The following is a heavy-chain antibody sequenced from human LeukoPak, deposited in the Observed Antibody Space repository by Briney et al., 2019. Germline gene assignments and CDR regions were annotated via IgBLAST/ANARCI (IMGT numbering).Heavy chain of an antibody. Sequence: GESLKISCKGSGYSFSTYWIAWVRQIRGKGLECMGIIYPGDSDTRYSPSFQGQVIISADKSISTAYVQWRSLKASDTAIYYCARVIWDKAFDVWGQGTMVTVSS. V-gene: IGHV5-51*01. CDR2: IYPGDSDT. J-gene: IGHJ3*01. CDR1: GYSFSTYW. CDR3: ARVIWDKAFDV. D-gene: IGHD2-21*01.